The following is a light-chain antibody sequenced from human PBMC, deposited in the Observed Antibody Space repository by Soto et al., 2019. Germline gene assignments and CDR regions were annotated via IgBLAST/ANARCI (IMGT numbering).Light chain of an antibody. V-gene: IGLV1-44*01. CDR2: SNN. CDR3: AAWDDSLNGLYV. CDR1: SSNIGSNT. Sequence: QSVLTQPPSASGTPGQRVTISCSGSSSNIGSNTVNWYQQLPGTAPKLLIYSNNQRPSGVPDRFSGSKSGTSASLAISGLQSEDGTDYYCAAWDDSLNGLYVFGTGPKVTVL. J-gene: IGLJ1*01.